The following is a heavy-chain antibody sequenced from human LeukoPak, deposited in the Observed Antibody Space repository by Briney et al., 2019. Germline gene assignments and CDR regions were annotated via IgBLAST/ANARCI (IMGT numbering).Heavy chain of an antibody. CDR3: ARDQYYGSGKYAFDV. D-gene: IGHD3-10*01. J-gene: IGHJ3*01. V-gene: IGHV4-59*01. CDR1: GGSISSYY. Sequence: PSETLSLTCTVSGGSISSYYWSWIRQPPGKGLEWIGYIYYSGSTNYNPSLKSRVTISVDTSKNQFSLKLSSVTAADTAVYYCARDQYYGSGKYAFDVWGQGTMVAVSS. CDR2: IYYSGST.